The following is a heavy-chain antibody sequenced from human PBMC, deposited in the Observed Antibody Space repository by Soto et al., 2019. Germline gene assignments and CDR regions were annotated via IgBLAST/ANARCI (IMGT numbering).Heavy chain of an antibody. CDR2: ISTTSDYT. CDR1: GFTFSDYY. Sequence: PGGSLRLSCAASGFTFSDYYMTWIRQAPGEGLEWVSYISTTSDYTNYADSVKGRFTISRDNAKNSLYLQMNSLRAEDTAVYYCARDRDLPSSWSFDYWGQGTLVTVSS. CDR3: ARDRDLPSSWSFDY. J-gene: IGHJ4*02. V-gene: IGHV3-11*06. D-gene: IGHD6-13*01.